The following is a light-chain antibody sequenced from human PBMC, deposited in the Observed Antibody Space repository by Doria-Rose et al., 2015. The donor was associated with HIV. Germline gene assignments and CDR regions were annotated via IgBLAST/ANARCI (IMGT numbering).Light chain of an antibody. J-gene: IGKJ5*01. Sequence: DIQMTQSPSSLSASVGGKVTITCRASQGITDRLARYQQRPGRVPKLLIYGASTLQSGVPSRFNGSGSGTDFTLTITSLQPEDVATYFCQKYDSAPLTFGQGTRLDI. V-gene: IGKV1-27*01. CDR1: QGITDR. CDR2: GAS. CDR3: QKYDSAPLT.